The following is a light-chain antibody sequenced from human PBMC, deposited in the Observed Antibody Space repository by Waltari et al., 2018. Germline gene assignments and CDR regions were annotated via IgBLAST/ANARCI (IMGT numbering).Light chain of an antibody. CDR3: ATWDDGLGGVWV. J-gene: IGLJ3*02. CDR1: DSNLRDNV. CDR2: RND. V-gene: IGLV1-44*01. Sequence: QSVLTQPPSASATPGHRVIISCSGSDSNLRDNVVKWYQQPPGTAPKLLIYRNDLRPSGVPDRFSASKSGTSASLAISGLQSEDEADYYCATWDDGLGGVWVFGGGTKVTVL.